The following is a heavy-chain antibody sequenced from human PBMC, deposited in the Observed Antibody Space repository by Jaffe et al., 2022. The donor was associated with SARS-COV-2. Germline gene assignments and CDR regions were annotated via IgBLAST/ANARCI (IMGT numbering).Heavy chain of an antibody. Sequence: EVQLVESGGGLVQPGGSLRLSCAASGFTFSSYWMSWVRQAPGKGLEWVANIKQDGSEKYYVDSVKGRFTISRDNAKNSLYLQMNSLRAEDTAVYYCARDYHAGGATTPTVFDYWGQGTLVTVSS. D-gene: IGHD1-26*01. CDR2: IKQDGSEK. CDR3: ARDYHAGGATTPTVFDY. CDR1: GFTFSSYW. V-gene: IGHV3-7*01. J-gene: IGHJ4*02.